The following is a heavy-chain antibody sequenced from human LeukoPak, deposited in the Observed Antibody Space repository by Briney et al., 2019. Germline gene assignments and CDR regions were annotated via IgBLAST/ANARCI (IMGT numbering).Heavy chain of an antibody. CDR3: ALTFARWFGELGGLDY. V-gene: IGHV1-69*05. D-gene: IGHD3-10*01. Sequence: GASVKLSCKASGGTFSSYAISWVRHAPGQGLEWMVGIIPIFGTANYAQKFQGRVTITTDESTSTAYMELSSLRSEDTAVYYCALTFARWFGELGGLDYWGQGTLVTVSS. CDR1: GGTFSSYA. J-gene: IGHJ4*02. CDR2: IIPIFGTA.